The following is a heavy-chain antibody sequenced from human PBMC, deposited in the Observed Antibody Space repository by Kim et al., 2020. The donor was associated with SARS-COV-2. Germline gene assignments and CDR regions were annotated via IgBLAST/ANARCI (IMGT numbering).Heavy chain of an antibody. CDR2: TYYRSKWYN. Sequence: SQTLSLTCAISGDSVSSNSAGWNWIRQSPSRGLEWLGRTYYRSKWYNDYAISVKSRITINPDTSKNQFSLQLNSVTPEDAAVYYCARDQGREKRGVHYHNYYGMDVWGQGTAVTVSS. J-gene: IGHJ6*02. CDR1: GDSVSSNSAG. V-gene: IGHV6-1*01. D-gene: IGHD3-10*01. CDR3: ARDQGREKRGVHYHNYYGMDV.